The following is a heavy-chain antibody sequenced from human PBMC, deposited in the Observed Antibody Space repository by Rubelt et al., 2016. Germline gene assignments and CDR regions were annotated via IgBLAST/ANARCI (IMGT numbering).Heavy chain of an antibody. J-gene: IGHJ4*02. CDR1: GFTFSSYG. D-gene: IGHD3-22*01. CDR2: ISYDGSNK. Sequence: QQVVPGGGVVQPGRSLRLSCAASGFTFSSYGMHWVRQAPGKGLEWVAVISYDGSNKYYADSVKGRFIISRDNSKNTLYLQMNSLRAEDTAVYYCARDVRYYESRYFDYWGQGALVTGSS. CDR3: ARDVRYYESRYFDY. V-gene: IGHV3-30*03.